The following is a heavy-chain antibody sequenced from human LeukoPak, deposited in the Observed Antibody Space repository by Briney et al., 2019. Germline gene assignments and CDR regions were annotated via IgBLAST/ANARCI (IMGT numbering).Heavy chain of an antibody. V-gene: IGHV3-23*01. CDR2: ISGSGGST. J-gene: IGHJ6*03. CDR3: AKEFPGKTYNWNYMDV. D-gene: IGHD1-20*01. Sequence: GGSLRLSCAASGFTFSSYAMSWVRQAPGKGLEWVSAISGSGGSTYYADSVKGRFTISRDNSKNTLYLQMNSLRAEDTAVYYCAKEFPGKTYNWNYMDVWGKGTTVTVSS. CDR1: GFTFSSYA.